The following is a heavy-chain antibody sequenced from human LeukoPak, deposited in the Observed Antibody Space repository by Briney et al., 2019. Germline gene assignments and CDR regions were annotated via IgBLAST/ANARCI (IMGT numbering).Heavy chain of an antibody. J-gene: IGHJ4*02. CDR2: IYSGGNT. CDR3: ARDPYYYDSSGYLR. CDR1: GFTVSSNY. V-gene: IGHV3-53*01. D-gene: IGHD3-22*01. Sequence: GGSLRLSCAASGFTVSSNYMSWVRQAPGKGLEWVSVIYSGGNTYYADSVRGRFTISRDNSKNTLYLQMNSLRAEDTAVYYCARDPYYYDSSGYLRWGQGTLVTVSS.